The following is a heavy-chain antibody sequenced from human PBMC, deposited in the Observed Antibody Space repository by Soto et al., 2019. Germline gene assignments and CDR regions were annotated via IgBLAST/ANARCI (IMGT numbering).Heavy chain of an antibody. CDR2: IGGSDSST. J-gene: IGHJ6*02. CDR1: GFTFSSYA. Sequence: EVQLLDSGGGLVQPGGSLRLSCAASGFTFSSYAMSWVRQAPGKGLEWVSTIGGSDSSTYYADSVRGRFTISRDNSKSTLVLQMNSLGAEDTAIYYCARDGLSSSGFYGMDVWGQGTSVTVS. D-gene: IGHD3-9*01. V-gene: IGHV3-23*01. CDR3: ARDGLSSSGFYGMDV.